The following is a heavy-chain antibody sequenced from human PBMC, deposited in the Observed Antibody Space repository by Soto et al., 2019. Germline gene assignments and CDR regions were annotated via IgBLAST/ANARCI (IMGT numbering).Heavy chain of an antibody. J-gene: IGHJ5*02. CDR1: GFIFSSST. CDR2: ISPSSSYI. Sequence: GGSLRLSCSASGFIFSSSTLSWVRQAPGKGLEWVSCISPSSSYIYYADSVKGRFSISRDNAKNSLFLEMNNLRAEDTAVYYCARETRDSSAWGQGTLVTVSS. V-gene: IGHV3-21*01. CDR3: ARETRDSSA. D-gene: IGHD1-1*01.